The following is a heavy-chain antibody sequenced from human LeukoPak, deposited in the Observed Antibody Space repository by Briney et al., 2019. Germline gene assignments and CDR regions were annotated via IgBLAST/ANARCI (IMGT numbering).Heavy chain of an antibody. D-gene: IGHD6-13*01. CDR2: IGGSGDRT. J-gene: IGHJ4*02. V-gene: IGHV3-23*01. CDR3: AKDRTQQPYGIFDY. Sequence: GGSLRLSCAASGFTFNIYAMTWVRQDPGKGLDWVSAIGGSGDRTYYADSVKGRFTISRDNSKNTLYLQMNSLRAEDTAVYYCAKDRTQQPYGIFDYWGQGTLVTVSS. CDR1: GFTFNIYA.